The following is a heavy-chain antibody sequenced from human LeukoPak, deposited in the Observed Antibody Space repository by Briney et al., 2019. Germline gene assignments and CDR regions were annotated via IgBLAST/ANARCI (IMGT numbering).Heavy chain of an antibody. Sequence: RPGRSLRLSCAASGFTFSSYAMSWVRQAPGKGLEWVSAISGSGGSTYYADSVKGRFTISRDNSKNTLYLQMNSLRAEDTAVYYCAKFGGSYHDAFDIWGQGTMVTVSS. CDR2: ISGSGGST. D-gene: IGHD1-26*01. CDR3: AKFGGSYHDAFDI. CDR1: GFTFSSYA. J-gene: IGHJ3*02. V-gene: IGHV3-23*01.